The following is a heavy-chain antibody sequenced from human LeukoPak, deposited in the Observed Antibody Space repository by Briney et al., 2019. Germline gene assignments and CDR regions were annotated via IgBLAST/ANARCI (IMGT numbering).Heavy chain of an antibody. CDR1: GFIFRSYW. CDR3: LMDMDV. J-gene: IGHJ6*02. Sequence: GGSLTLSCAASGFIFRSYWMNWVGQAPGDGREWVADIKEDGSAKYYVNSVKGRFTISRDNAKNSLYLQMNSLRAEDTAVYYCLMDMDVWGQGTTVTVSS. V-gene: IGHV3-7*03. CDR2: IKEDGSAK.